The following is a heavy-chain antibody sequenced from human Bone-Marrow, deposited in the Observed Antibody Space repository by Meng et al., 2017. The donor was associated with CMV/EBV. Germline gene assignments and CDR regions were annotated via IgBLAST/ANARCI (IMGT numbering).Heavy chain of an antibody. V-gene: IGHV3-74*03. CDR1: GFTFGDFS. J-gene: IGHJ6*02. CDR3: VRDRAYDFDV. CDR2: INTAGTVT. D-gene: IGHD3-10*01. Sequence: GGSLRLSCEGSGFTFGDFSMHWVRQAPGKGLVWVSRINTAGTVTTYADSVRGRFTTSRDNAKKTLYIQMNSLRGEDTAVYYCVRDRAYDFDVWGPGTTVTVSS.